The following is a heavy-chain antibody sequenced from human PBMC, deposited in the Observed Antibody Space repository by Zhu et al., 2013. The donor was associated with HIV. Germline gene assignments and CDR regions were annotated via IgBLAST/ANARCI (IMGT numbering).Heavy chain of an antibody. J-gene: IGHJ6*02. V-gene: IGHV1-69*06. CDR1: GGTFSSYP. D-gene: IGHD6-13*01. CDR2: IIPIFGTT. Sequence: QVQLVQSGAEVKKPGSSVKVSCKASGGTFSSYPISWVRQAPGQGLEWMGGIIPIFGTTNYAQKFQGRVMITADKSTSSAYLELSSLTSDDTAVYYCARGVIAIQYYGMGRXGPRGPR. CDR3: ARGVIAIQYYGMGR.